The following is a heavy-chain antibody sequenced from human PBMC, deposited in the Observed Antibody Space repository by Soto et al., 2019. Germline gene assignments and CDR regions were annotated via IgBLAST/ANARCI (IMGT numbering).Heavy chain of an antibody. CDR3: ARQHSAQSALRFLEWLQNNWFDP. Sequence: SETLSLTCTVSGGSISSSSYYWGWIRQPPGKGLEWIGSIYYSGSTYYNPSLKSRVTISVDTSKNQFSLKLSSVTAADTAVYYCARQHSAQSALRFLEWLQNNWFDPWGQGTLVTVS. J-gene: IGHJ5*02. CDR2: IYYSGST. CDR1: GGSISSSSYY. D-gene: IGHD3-3*01. V-gene: IGHV4-39*01.